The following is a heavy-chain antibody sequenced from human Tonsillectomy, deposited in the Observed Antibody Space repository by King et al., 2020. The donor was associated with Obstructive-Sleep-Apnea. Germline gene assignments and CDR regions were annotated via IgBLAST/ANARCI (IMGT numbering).Heavy chain of an antibody. CDR3: ARSSYDFWSGFSPGYYFDY. V-gene: IGHV1-18*04. J-gene: IGHJ4*02. D-gene: IGHD3-3*01. CDR2: ISGFNRNA. Sequence: GQLVQSGPEVKKPGASVTVSCKASGYTFTTYGISWVRQAPGQGLEWMGWISGFNRNANYVQKLQGRVTMTTDTSTRTAYMELRGLTSDDTAVYYCARSSYDFWSGFSPGYYFDYWGQGTLVTVSS. CDR1: GYTFTTYG.